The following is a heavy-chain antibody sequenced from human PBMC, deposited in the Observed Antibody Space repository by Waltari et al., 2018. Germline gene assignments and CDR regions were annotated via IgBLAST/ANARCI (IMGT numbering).Heavy chain of an antibody. J-gene: IGHJ4*02. CDR3: ARGINSPGIDY. Sequence: QLHLQESGPGLVKPSETLSLTCNVSGDSISSSSYHWGWIRQSPGKALEWIGSIYYSATTYNPSLKGRVTISVDTSKSQFSLNLTSVTAADTAVYYCARGINSPGIDYWGQGNLVTVSS. V-gene: IGHV4-39*01. CDR2: IYYSATT. D-gene: IGHD1-26*01. CDR1: GDSISSSSYH.